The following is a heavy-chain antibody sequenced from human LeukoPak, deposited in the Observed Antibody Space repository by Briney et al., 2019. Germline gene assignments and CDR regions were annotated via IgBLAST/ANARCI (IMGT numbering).Heavy chain of an antibody. CDR3: ARSYRRGIAAAGIFYY. Sequence: PSETLSLTCTVSGGSISSYYWSWIRQPAGKGLEWIGRIYTSGSTNYNPSLKSRVTMSVDTSKNQFSLKLSSVTAADTAVYYCARSYRRGIAAAGIFYYWGQGTLVTVSS. J-gene: IGHJ4*02. V-gene: IGHV4-4*07. D-gene: IGHD6-13*01. CDR1: GGSISSYY. CDR2: IYTSGST.